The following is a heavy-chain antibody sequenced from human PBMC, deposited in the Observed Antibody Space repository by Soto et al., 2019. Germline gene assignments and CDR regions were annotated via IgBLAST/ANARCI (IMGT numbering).Heavy chain of an antibody. Sequence: EVQLVESGGGLVQPGGSLKLSCAASGFTFSASAVHWVRQASGKGLEWVGLIRNKADSYTTTCAASLKDRFTISRDDSKNTAYLQMNSLRSEDTAMYYCVRRGHRSSEAFDVWGQGTTVTVSS. V-gene: IGHV3-73*01. CDR3: VRRGHRSSEAFDV. CDR2: IRNKADSYTT. J-gene: IGHJ3*01. D-gene: IGHD3-10*01. CDR1: GFTFSASA.